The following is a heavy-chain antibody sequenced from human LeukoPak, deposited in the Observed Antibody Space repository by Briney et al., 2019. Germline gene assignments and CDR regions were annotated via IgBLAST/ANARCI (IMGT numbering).Heavy chain of an antibody. D-gene: IGHD3-10*01. V-gene: IGHV3-53*01. J-gene: IGHJ4*02. CDR2: IYSGGST. CDR1: GFTVSSNY. Sequence: GGSLRLSCAASGFTVSSNYMSWVRQAPGKGLEWVSDIYSGGSTYYADSVKGRFTISRDNSKNTLYLQMNSLRAEDTTVYYCARVLRYYGSGSYPHYFDYWGQGTLVTVSS. CDR3: ARVLRYYGSGSYPHYFDY.